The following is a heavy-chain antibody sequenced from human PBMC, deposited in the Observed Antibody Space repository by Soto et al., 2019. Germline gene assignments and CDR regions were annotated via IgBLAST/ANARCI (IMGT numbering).Heavy chain of an antibody. CDR1: GFTFSSYG. J-gene: IGHJ4*02. CDR3: AKGSGYDLIYYFDY. V-gene: IGHV3-30*18. Sequence: GGSLRLSCAASGFTFSSYGMHWVRQAPGKGLEWVAVISYDGSNKYYADSVKGRFTISRENSKNTRYLQMNSLRAEDTAVYYCAKGSGYDLIYYFDYWGQGTLVTVSS. CDR2: ISYDGSNK. D-gene: IGHD6-25*01.